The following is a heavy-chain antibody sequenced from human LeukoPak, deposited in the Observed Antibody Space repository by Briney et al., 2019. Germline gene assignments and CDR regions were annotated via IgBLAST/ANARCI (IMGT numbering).Heavy chain of an antibody. CDR1: GFTFSAFW. V-gene: IGHV3-74*01. D-gene: IGHD3-22*01. Sequence: GRSLRLSCAASGFTFSAFWMHWVRQAPGKGLVWVSRINSDGSSTTYADSVKGRFTVSRDNAKNTLYLQMDSLRAEDSAVYYCARGLVHDTSGYYSDYWGQGILVTVSS. CDR2: INSDGSST. CDR3: ARGLVHDTSGYYSDY. J-gene: IGHJ4*02.